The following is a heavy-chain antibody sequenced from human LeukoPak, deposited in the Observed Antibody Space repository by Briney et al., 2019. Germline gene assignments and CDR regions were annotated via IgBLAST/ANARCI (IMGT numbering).Heavy chain of an antibody. J-gene: IGHJ4*02. V-gene: IGHV3-21*01. CDR3: ARDSRRSSYGDYGRFSFDY. Sequence: GGSLRLSCAASGFTFSSYSMNWVRQAPGKGLEWVSSISSSSSYIYYADSVKGRFTISRDNAKNSLYLQMNSLRAEDTAVYYCARDSRRSSYGDYGRFSFDYWGQGTLVTVSS. D-gene: IGHD4-17*01. CDR1: GFTFSSYS. CDR2: ISSSSSYI.